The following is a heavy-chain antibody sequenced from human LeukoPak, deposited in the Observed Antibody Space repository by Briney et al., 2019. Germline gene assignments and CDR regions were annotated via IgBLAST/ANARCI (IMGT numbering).Heavy chain of an antibody. Sequence: PGGSLRLSCAASGFTFSSYSMNWVRQAPGKGLEWVSSISSSSSYIYYADSVKGRFTISRDNAKNSLYLQMNSLRAEDTAVYYCARDRAIYSGSYLFDYWGQGTLVTVSS. CDR3: ARDRAIYSGSYLFDY. CDR1: GFTFSSYS. D-gene: IGHD1-26*01. V-gene: IGHV3-21*01. J-gene: IGHJ4*02. CDR2: ISSSSSYI.